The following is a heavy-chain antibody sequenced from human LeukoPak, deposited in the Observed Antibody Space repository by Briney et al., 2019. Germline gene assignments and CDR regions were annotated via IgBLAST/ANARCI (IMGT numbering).Heavy chain of an antibody. CDR3: AREGPSSGWRPFDI. J-gene: IGHJ3*02. V-gene: IGHV4-4*07. CDR1: GGSISSYY. CDR2: IKNSGNT. D-gene: IGHD6-19*01. Sequence: PSETLSLTCSVSGGSISSYYWSWIRQPAGKGLEWIGRIKNSGNTNYNPSLESRVTLSLDTSKNQFSLNLSSVTAADTAVYYCAREGPSSGWRPFDIWGQGTVVTVSS.